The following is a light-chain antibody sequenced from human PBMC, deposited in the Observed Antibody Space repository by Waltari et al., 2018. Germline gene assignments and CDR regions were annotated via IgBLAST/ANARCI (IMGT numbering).Light chain of an antibody. CDR3: QKYGTLPAT. CDR2: DAS. J-gene: IGKJ1*01. V-gene: IGKV3-20*01. CDR1: QRVSRF. Sequence: EIVLTQSPDTLSLSPGERATLSCRASQRVSRFLAWYQQKPGQAPRLLIYDASTRVTVIPGRFSGSGSGTDFSLTISRLEPEDFAVYYCQKYGTLPATFGQGTKVEVK.